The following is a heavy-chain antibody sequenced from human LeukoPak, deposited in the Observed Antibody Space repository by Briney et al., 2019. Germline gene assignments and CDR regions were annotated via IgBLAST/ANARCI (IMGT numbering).Heavy chain of an antibody. CDR1: GYTFTSYG. Sequence: ASVKVSCKASGYTFTSYGINWVRQATGQGLEWMGWMNPNSGNTGYAQKFQGRVTMTRNTSISTAYMELSSLRSEDTAVYYCAKSSSWYKTDFDYWGQGTLVTVSS. D-gene: IGHD6-13*01. CDR3: AKSSSWYKTDFDY. V-gene: IGHV1-8*02. CDR2: MNPNSGNT. J-gene: IGHJ4*02.